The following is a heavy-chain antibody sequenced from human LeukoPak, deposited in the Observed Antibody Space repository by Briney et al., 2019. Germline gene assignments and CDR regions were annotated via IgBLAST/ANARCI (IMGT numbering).Heavy chain of an antibody. V-gene: IGHV4-34*01. Sequence: SETLSLTCAVYGGSFSGYYWSWIRQPPGKGLEWIGEINHSGSTNYNPSLKSRVTISVDTSKNQFSLKLSSVTAADTAVYYCASSQYYDSSGYSRTFDYWGQGTLVTVSS. D-gene: IGHD3-22*01. CDR2: INHSGST. CDR3: ASSQYYDSSGYSRTFDY. CDR1: GGSFSGYY. J-gene: IGHJ4*02.